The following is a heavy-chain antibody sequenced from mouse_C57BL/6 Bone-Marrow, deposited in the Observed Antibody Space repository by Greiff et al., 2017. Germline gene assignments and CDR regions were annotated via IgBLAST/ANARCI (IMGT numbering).Heavy chain of an antibody. V-gene: IGHV1-69*01. CDR2: IDPSDSYT. CDR1: GYTFTSYW. CDR3: ARGGYYYAMDD. J-gene: IGHJ4*01. D-gene: IGHD2-2*01. Sequence: QVQLQQPGAELVMPGASVKLSCTASGYTFTSYWMHWVKQRPGQGLEWIGEIDPSDSYTNYNQKFKGKSPLTVDTSSSTAYMQLSRLTSADSAVYYCARGGYYYAMDDWGQGTSVTVSS.